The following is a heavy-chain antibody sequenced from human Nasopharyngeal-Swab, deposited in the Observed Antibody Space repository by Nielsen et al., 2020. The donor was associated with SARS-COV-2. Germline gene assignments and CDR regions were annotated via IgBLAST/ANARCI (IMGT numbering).Heavy chain of an antibody. D-gene: IGHD3-22*01. CDR1: GFTFSSYA. J-gene: IGHJ3*02. CDR3: AKDYYDSSGYHPDAFDI. CDR2: ISGSGGST. V-gene: IGHV3-23*01. Sequence: GGSLRLSCAASGFTFSSYAMSWVRQAPGKGLEWVSAISGSGGSTYYADSVKGRFTISRDNPKNTLYLQMNSPRAEDTAVYYCAKDYYDSSGYHPDAFDIWGQGTMVTVSS.